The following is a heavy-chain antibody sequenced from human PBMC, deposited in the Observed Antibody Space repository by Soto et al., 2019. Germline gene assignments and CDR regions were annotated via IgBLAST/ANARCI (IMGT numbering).Heavy chain of an antibody. CDR2: ISAYNGDT. CDR3: ARGPSYLPGDY. CDR1: GFTFINYG. Sequence: QVQLVQSGAEVREPGASVTVSCKASGFTFINYGFTWVRQAPGQGLEWMGWISAYNGDTKIAETLQGRVTLSTDASTNTAYMELRSLMSYDAAIYDWARGPSYLPGDYWGQGTLVTVSS. D-gene: IGHD3-10*01. V-gene: IGHV1-18*01. J-gene: IGHJ4*02.